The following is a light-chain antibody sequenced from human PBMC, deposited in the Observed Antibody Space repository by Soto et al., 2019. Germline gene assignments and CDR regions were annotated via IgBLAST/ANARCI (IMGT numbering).Light chain of an antibody. CDR3: QQYNNWPIT. CDR1: QSISSN. J-gene: IGKJ5*01. Sequence: EIVMTQSPATLSVSQGERATLSCRASQSISSNLAWYQQKPGQAPRLLIYGASTRATGIPARFSGSGSGTDFTLTISSLQSEDFAVYYCQQYNNWPITFGQGTRLEIK. V-gene: IGKV3-15*01. CDR2: GAS.